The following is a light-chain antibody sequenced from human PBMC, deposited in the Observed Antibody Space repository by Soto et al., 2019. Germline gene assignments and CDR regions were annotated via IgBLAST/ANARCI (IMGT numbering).Light chain of an antibody. CDR2: KAS. Sequence: DTQMTQSPSTLSASVGDRVTFTCRASESISDWLVWYHQKPGKAPKLLIYKASRLESGVPSRFSGSASGTEFTLTITSLQPDDFGTYYCQQYSTSSISFGLGTRLEIK. CDR3: QQYSTSSIS. J-gene: IGKJ5*01. V-gene: IGKV1-5*03. CDR1: ESISDW.